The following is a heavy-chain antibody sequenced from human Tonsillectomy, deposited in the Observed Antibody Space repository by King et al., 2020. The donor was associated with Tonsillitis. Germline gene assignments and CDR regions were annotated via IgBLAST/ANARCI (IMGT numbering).Heavy chain of an antibody. D-gene: IGHD2-21*01. CDR2: IYYSGST. V-gene: IGHV4-39*01. CDR3: ARVKFNYYMDV. Sequence: QLQESGPGLVKPSETLSLTCTVSGGSISSSSYYWGWVRQPPGKGLEWIGSIYYSGSTYYNPSLKSRVTISVDTSKSQFSLKLSSVTAADTAVYYCARVKFNYYMDVWGKGTTVTVTS. J-gene: IGHJ6*03. CDR1: GGSISSSSYY.